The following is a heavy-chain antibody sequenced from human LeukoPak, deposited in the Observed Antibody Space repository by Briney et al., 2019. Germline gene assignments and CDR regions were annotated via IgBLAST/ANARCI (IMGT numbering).Heavy chain of an antibody. V-gene: IGHV3-33*01. CDR2: IWYDGSNK. D-gene: IGHD6-19*01. J-gene: IGHJ4*02. CDR3: ARSGQWLERFDY. Sequence: GSLRLSCAASGFTFSSYGMHWVRQAPGKGLEWVAVIWYDGSNKYYADSVKGGFTISRDNSKNTLYLQMNSLRAEDTAVYYCARSGQWLERFDYWGQGTLVTVSS. CDR1: GFTFSSYG.